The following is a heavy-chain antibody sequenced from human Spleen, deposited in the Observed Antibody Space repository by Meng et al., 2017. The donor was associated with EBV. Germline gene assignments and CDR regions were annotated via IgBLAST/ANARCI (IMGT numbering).Heavy chain of an antibody. J-gene: IGHJ4*02. CDR2: FSFGGRT. CDR1: GDSLSSAHYY. CDR3: ARQSTTLGSGYGDFPFDH. V-gene: IGHV4-39*01. D-gene: IGHD4-17*01. Sequence: LQASGPGLVKPPGTLSLTCPVFGDSLSSAHYYWGWIRQPPGKGLQWIGSFSFGGRTFYNASLNSRVSISVDTSKNHFSLDLISVTAADTAVYYCARQSTTLGSGYGDFPFDHWGQGTLVTVSS.